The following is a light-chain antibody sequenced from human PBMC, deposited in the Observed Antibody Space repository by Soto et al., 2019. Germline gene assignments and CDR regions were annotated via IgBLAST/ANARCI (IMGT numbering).Light chain of an antibody. V-gene: IGKV1-9*01. Sequence: IQLTQSPSSLSASVGDRVTITCRASQAISSHLAWYQQKPGKAPKLLVYVASTLQSGVPSRFSGSGSGTDFSLSINSLQPEDFATYYCQQYENLPTFGQGTRLEIK. J-gene: IGKJ5*01. CDR2: VAS. CDR3: QQYENLPT. CDR1: QAISSH.